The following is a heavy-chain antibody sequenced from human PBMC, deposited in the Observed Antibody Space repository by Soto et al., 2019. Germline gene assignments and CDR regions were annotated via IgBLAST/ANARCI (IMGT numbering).Heavy chain of an antibody. Sequence: GESLKISCKGSGYTFTDYWIGWVRQLPGKGLEWMGIIYPGDSDTRYSPSFQGHVTITVDKSTSTAYLQWNTLKASDTAMYYCARHMSNFRYYYYAMDVWGQGTTVTV. CDR3: ARHMSNFRYYYYAMDV. D-gene: IGHD3-16*01. CDR2: IYPGDSDT. CDR1: GYTFTDYW. V-gene: IGHV5-51*01. J-gene: IGHJ6*02.